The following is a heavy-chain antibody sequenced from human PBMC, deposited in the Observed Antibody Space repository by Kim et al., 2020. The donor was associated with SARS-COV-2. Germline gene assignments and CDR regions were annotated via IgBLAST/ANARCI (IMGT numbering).Heavy chain of an antibody. CDR3: ARRYSSSWYGHWFDP. V-gene: IGHV4-34*01. Sequence: PSLKSRVTISVDTSKNQFSRKLSSVTAADTAVYYCARRYSSSWYGHWFDPWGQGTLVTVSS. D-gene: IGHD6-13*01. J-gene: IGHJ5*02.